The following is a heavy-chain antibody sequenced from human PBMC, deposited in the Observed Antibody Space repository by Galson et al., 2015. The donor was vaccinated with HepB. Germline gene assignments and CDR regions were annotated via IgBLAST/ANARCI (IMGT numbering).Heavy chain of an antibody. V-gene: IGHV3-30-3*01. Sequence: SLRLSCAASGFTFSSYAMHWVRQAPGKGLEWVAVISYDGSNKYYADSVKGRFTISRDNSKNTLYLQMNSLRAEDTAVYYCARDSYYDILTPRGYYYYYMDVWGKGTTVTVSS. D-gene: IGHD3-9*01. CDR2: ISYDGSNK. CDR1: GFTFSSYA. J-gene: IGHJ6*03. CDR3: ARDSYYDILTPRGYYYYYMDV.